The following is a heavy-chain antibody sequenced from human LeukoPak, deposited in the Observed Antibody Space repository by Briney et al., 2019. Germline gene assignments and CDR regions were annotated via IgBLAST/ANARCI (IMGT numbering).Heavy chain of an antibody. CDR1: GGSFSGYY. CDR2: INHSGST. CDR3: ARSTVVVLYYFDY. V-gene: IGHV4-34*01. Sequence: SETLSLTCAVYGGSFSGYYWSWIRQPPGKGLEWIGEINHSGSTNYNPSLKSRVTISVDTSKNQFSPKLSSVTAADTAVYYCARSTVVVLYYFDYWGQGTLVTVSS. J-gene: IGHJ4*02. D-gene: IGHD3-22*01.